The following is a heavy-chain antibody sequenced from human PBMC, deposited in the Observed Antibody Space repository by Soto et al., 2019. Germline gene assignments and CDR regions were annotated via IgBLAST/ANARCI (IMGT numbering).Heavy chain of an antibody. CDR3: ARGDSLDYYDSSGYYTLLDY. CDR1: GGSISSYY. J-gene: IGHJ4*02. CDR2: IYYSGST. V-gene: IGHV4-59*08. D-gene: IGHD3-22*01. Sequence: PSETLSLTCTVSGGSISSYYWSWIRQPPGKGLEWIGYIYYSGSTNYNPSLKSRVTISVDTSKNQFSLKLSSVTAADTAVYYCARGDSLDYYDSSGYYTLLDYWGQGTLVTVSS.